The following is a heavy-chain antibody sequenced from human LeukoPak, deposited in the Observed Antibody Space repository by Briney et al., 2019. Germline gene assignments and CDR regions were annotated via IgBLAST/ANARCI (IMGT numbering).Heavy chain of an antibody. V-gene: IGHV1-69*05. D-gene: IGHD3-10*02. CDR2: IIPIFGTA. J-gene: IGHJ4*02. Sequence: SVKVSCKASGYTFTSYGISWVRQAPGQGLEWMGGIIPIFGTANYAQKFQGRVTITTDESTSTAYMELSSLRSEDTAVYYCARGAPDYVYFDYWGQGTLVTVSS. CDR1: GYTFTSYG. CDR3: ARGAPDYVYFDY.